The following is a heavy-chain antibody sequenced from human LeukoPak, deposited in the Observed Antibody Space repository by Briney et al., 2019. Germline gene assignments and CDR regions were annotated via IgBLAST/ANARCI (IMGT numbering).Heavy chain of an antibody. Sequence: SSQTLSLTCTVSGGSISSGSYYWSWIRQPAGKGLEWIGRIYTSGSTNYNPSLKSRVTMSVDTSKNQFSLKLSSVTAADTAVYYCARNDYGDYWGQGTLVTVSS. CDR3: ARNDYGDY. CDR1: GGSISSGSYY. CDR2: IYTSGST. J-gene: IGHJ4*02. V-gene: IGHV4-61*02.